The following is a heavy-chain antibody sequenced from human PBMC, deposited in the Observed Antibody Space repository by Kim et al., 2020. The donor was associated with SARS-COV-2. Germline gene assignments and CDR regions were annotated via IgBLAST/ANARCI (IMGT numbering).Heavy chain of an antibody. D-gene: IGHD3-22*01. Sequence: SETLSLTCTVSGGSISSYYWSWIRQPAGKGLEWIGRIYTSGSTNYNPSLKSRVTMSVDTSKNQFSLKLSSVTAADTAVYYCARDLANSSGYYYYYYGMDVWGQGTTVTVSS. CDR2: IYTSGST. V-gene: IGHV4-4*07. J-gene: IGHJ6*02. CDR3: ARDLANSSGYYYYYYGMDV. CDR1: GGSISSYY.